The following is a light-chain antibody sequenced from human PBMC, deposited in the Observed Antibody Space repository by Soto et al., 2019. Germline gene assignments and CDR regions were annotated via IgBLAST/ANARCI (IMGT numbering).Light chain of an antibody. CDR2: EVS. CDR1: SSDVGGYNY. V-gene: IGLV2-14*01. J-gene: IGLJ1*01. CDR3: SSYTSSSTYV. Sequence: QSALTQPASVSGSPGQSITISCTGTSSDVGGYNYVSWYQQHPAKAPKLMIYEVSNRPSGVSNRFSGSKSGNTASLTISGLQAEDEADYYCSSYTSSSTYVFGTRTKLTVL.